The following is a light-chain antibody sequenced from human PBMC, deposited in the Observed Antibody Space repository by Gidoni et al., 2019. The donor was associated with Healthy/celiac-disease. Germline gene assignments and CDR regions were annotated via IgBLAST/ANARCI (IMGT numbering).Light chain of an antibody. Sequence: DIQMTQSPSTLSASVRDRVTITCRASHSISSWLAWYQQKPGKAPKLLIYKASSLESGVPSRFSGSGSGTEFTLTISSLQPDDFATYYCQQYNSYPWTFGQGTKVEIK. CDR1: HSISSW. CDR2: KAS. CDR3: QQYNSYPWT. J-gene: IGKJ1*01. V-gene: IGKV1-5*03.